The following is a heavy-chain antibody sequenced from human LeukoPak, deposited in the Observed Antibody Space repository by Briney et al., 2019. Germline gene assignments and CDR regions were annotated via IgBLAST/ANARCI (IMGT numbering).Heavy chain of an antibody. CDR1: GFTFSNYN. CDR2: ITSRSSSI. D-gene: IGHD3-10*01. CDR3: ARDSRFVKLLIPYFYY. Sequence: PGGSLRLSCAASGFTFSNYNTYWFRQAPGKGLEWVSYITSRSSSIYYADSVKGRFTISRDNAQNSLYLQMNSLRDEDTAVYYCARDSRFVKLLIPYFYYWGQGTLVTVSS. J-gene: IGHJ4*02. V-gene: IGHV3-48*02.